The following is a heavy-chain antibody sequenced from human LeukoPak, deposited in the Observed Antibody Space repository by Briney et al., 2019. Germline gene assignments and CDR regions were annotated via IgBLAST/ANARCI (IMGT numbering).Heavy chain of an antibody. CDR3: EREGYSYGYYLDY. V-gene: IGHV3-23*01. D-gene: IGHD5-18*01. Sequence: GGSLRLSCAASGFTFSSYAMSWVRKAPGKGLEWVSAISGSGGSTYYADSVKGRFTISRDNSKNTLYLQMNSLRAEDTAVYYCEREGYSYGYYLDYWGQGNLVIVTA. CDR2: ISGSGGST. CDR1: GFTFSSYA. J-gene: IGHJ4*02.